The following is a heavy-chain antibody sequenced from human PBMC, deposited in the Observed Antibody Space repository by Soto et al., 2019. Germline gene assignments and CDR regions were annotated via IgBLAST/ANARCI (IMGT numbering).Heavy chain of an antibody. D-gene: IGHD2-15*01. CDR1: GFTFSGYG. Sequence: QVQLVESGGGVVQPGGSLRLSCAASGFTFSGYGMHWVLQSPGEGLEWVAILANDGSYQYYAESVKGRFTISRDNSKNTLYLKMDSLRPEDTAVYYCARSIGGSSYYPPDYWGQGTLVTVSS. J-gene: IGHJ4*02. CDR2: LANDGSYQ. CDR3: ARSIGGSSYYPPDY. V-gene: IGHV3-30*03.